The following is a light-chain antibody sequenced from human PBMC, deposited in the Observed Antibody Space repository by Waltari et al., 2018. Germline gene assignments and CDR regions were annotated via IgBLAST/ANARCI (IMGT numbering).Light chain of an antibody. CDR1: SSDVRGYNY. CDR3: SSYTSSSTLYV. J-gene: IGLJ1*01. Sequence: QSALTQPASVSGSPGQSITISCTGTSSDVRGYNYVSWYQQHPGKAPKLMFYEVSNRPSGVSNRFSGSKSGNTASLTISGLQAEDEADYYCSSYTSSSTLYVFGTGTKVTVL. V-gene: IGLV2-14*01. CDR2: EVS.